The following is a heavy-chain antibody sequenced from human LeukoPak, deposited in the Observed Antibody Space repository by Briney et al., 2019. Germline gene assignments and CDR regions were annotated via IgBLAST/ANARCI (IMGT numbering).Heavy chain of an antibody. CDR3: AKNFGRPVHSTLYGMDV. D-gene: IGHD2-2*01. Sequence: SETPSLTCIISGGSISSSSYYWGWIRQPPGKGLEWIGGIYYSGDTHYNPSLKSRVTISVDTSKNQFSLKLNSVTAADTAVYYCAKNFGRPVHSTLYGMDVWGQGTTVTVSS. CDR2: IYYSGDT. J-gene: IGHJ6*02. CDR1: GGSISSSSYY. V-gene: IGHV4-39*05.